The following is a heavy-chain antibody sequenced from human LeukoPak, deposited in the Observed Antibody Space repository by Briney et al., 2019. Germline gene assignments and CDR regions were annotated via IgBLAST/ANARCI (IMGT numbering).Heavy chain of an antibody. CDR3: AKDAIHIVVVTAYIGDAFDI. D-gene: IGHD2-21*02. Sequence: GGSLRLSCAASGFTVSSNYMSWVRQAPGKGLEWVSVIYSGGSTYYADSVKGRFTISRDNSKNTLYLQMNSLRAEDTAVYYCAKDAIHIVVVTAYIGDAFDIWGQGTMVTVSS. CDR2: IYSGGST. V-gene: IGHV3-66*01. J-gene: IGHJ3*02. CDR1: GFTVSSNY.